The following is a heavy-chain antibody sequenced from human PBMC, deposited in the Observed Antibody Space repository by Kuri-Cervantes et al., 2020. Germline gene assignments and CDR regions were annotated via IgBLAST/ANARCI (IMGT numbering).Heavy chain of an antibody. CDR1: GFTFSSYG. Sequence: GGSLRLSCAASGFTFSSYGMHWVRQAPGKGQEWVAVIWYDGSNKYYADSVKGRFTISRDNSKNTLYLQMNSLRAEDTAVYYCARWEGDAFDIWGQGTMVTVSS. V-gene: IGHV3-33*01. J-gene: IGHJ3*02. CDR2: IWYDGSNK. D-gene: IGHD1-26*01. CDR3: ARWEGDAFDI.